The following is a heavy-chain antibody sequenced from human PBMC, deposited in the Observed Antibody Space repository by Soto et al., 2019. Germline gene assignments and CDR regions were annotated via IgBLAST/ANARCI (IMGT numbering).Heavy chain of an antibody. CDR3: ARTVLRYFVWLLPRSWFLP. D-gene: IGHD3-9*01. V-gene: IGHV2-5*01. Sequence: SGPTLVNPTQTLTLTCTFSGFSLSTSGVGVGWIRQPPGKALEWLALIYWNDDKRYSPSLKSRLTITKDTSKNQVVLTMTNMDPVDTATYYCARTVLRYFVWLLPRSWFLPSCQGTLVTVFS. CDR2: IYWNDDK. CDR1: GFSLSTSGVG. J-gene: IGHJ5*02.